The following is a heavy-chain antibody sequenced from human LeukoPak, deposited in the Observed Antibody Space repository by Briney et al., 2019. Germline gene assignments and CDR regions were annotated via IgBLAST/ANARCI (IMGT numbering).Heavy chain of an antibody. CDR3: ARGTPLRPAYYYYGSGYYGMDV. CDR1: GFTFSSYA. V-gene: IGHV3-23*01. CDR2: ISGSGGST. J-gene: IGHJ6*02. D-gene: IGHD3-10*01. Sequence: GGSLRLSCAASGFTFSSYAMSWVRQAPGKGLEWVSAISGSGGSTYYADSVKGRFTISRDNSKNTLYLQMNSLRAEDTAVYYCARGTPLRPAYYYYGSGYYGMDVWGQGTTVTVSS.